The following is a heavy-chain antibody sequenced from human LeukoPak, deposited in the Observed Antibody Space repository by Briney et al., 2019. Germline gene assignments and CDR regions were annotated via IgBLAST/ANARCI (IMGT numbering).Heavy chain of an antibody. Sequence: PSQTLSLTCTVSGGSISSGGYYWSWIRQHPGKGLEWIGYIYYSGSTYYNPSLKSRVTISVDTSKNQFSLKLSSVTVADTAVYYCARTLASDCGGDCYSPHFDYWGQGTLGTVSS. CDR3: ARTLASDCGGDCYSPHFDY. J-gene: IGHJ4*02. D-gene: IGHD2-21*02. CDR1: GGSISSGGYY. CDR2: IYYSGST. V-gene: IGHV4-31*03.